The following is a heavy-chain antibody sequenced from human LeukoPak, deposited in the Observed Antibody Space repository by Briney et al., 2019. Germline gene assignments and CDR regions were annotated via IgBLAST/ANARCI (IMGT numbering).Heavy chain of an antibody. D-gene: IGHD3-22*01. V-gene: IGHV3-7*01. CDR2: INQDGSEK. J-gene: IGHJ4*02. Sequence: PGGSLRLSCAASGFTFSSYWMSWVGQAPGKGLEWVANINQDGSEKYYVDSVKGRFTISRDNAKNSLYLQVNSLRAEDTAVYYCARPYYDSSGYQYPPDYWGQGTLVTVSS. CDR3: ARPYYDSSGYQYPPDY. CDR1: GFTFSSYW.